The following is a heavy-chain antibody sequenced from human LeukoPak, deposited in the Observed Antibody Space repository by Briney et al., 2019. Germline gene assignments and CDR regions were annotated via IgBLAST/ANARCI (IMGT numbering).Heavy chain of an antibody. CDR3: ARAGIGYCSAGTCSPDY. J-gene: IGHJ4*02. CDR2: INTNTGNP. V-gene: IGHV7-4-1*02. D-gene: IGHD2-15*01. CDR1: GYSFSSDA. Sequence: VASVKVSCKASGYSFSSDAMTWVRQAPGQGLEWMGRINTNTGNPTYAQGFTGRFVFSLDTSVRTAYLQISSLKPEDTGVYYCARAGIGYCSAGTCSPDYWGQGTLVTVSS.